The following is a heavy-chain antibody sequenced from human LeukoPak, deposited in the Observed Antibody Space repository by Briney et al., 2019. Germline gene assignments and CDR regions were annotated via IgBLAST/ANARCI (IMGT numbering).Heavy chain of an antibody. V-gene: IGHV3-7*01. D-gene: IGHD1-26*01. Sequence: GGSLRLSCAASGFSFSTYWMSWVRQAPGKGLEWVANIRQDGSEKYYVDSVKGRFTISRDNAKNTLYLQMNSLRAEDTAVYYCARGDTLPGGLDPWGQGTLVTVSS. CDR3: ARGDTLPGGLDP. CDR1: GFSFSTYW. CDR2: IRQDGSEK. J-gene: IGHJ5*02.